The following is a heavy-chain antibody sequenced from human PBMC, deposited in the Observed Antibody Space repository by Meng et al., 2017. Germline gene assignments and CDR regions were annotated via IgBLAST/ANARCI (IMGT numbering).Heavy chain of an antibody. Sequence: SVKVSCKASGYTFTSYDINWVRQATGQGLEWMGWMNPNSGNTGYAQKFQGRVTMTRNTSISTAYMELSSLRSEDTAVYYCATYYYDSSGYFNAFDIWGQGTMVTVSS. CDR2: MNPNSGNT. CDR3: ATYYYDSSGYFNAFDI. J-gene: IGHJ3*02. V-gene: IGHV1-8*01. D-gene: IGHD3-22*01. CDR1: GYTFTSYD.